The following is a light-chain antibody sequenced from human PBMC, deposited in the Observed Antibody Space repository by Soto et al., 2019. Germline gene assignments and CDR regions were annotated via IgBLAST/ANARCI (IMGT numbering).Light chain of an antibody. CDR2: EVS. J-gene: IGLJ1*01. CDR3: SSYTSSTTRV. V-gene: IGLV2-14*01. CDR1: SSDVGGYNY. Sequence: QSVLTQPASVSGSPGQSITISCTGTSSDVGGYNYVSWYQQHPGKAPKLMISEVSNRPSGVSDRFSGSKSGDTASLTISGLPAEDEAEYYCSSYTSSTTRVFGTGTKLTVL.